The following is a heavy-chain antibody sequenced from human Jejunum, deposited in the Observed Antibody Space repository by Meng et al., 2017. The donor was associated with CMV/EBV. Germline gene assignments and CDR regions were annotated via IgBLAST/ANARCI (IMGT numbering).Heavy chain of an antibody. CDR3: AGYSGYTSSWFSN. CDR2: IFDSGST. J-gene: IGHJ4*02. Sequence: TVAGGSISSYYWSWIRQPPGKGLEWIGYIFDSGSTNYNPSLKSRVTISVDTSKNQFSLRLTSVTAADTAVYYCAGYSGYTSSWFSNWGQGTLVTVSS. V-gene: IGHV4-59*01. D-gene: IGHD6-13*01. CDR1: GGSISSYY.